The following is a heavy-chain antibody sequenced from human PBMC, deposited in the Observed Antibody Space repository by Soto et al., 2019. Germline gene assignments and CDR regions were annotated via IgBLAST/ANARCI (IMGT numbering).Heavy chain of an antibody. J-gene: IGHJ4*02. CDR2: IGADGTHK. D-gene: IGHD1-26*01. Sequence: QVRLVESGGGVVQPGRSLRLSCAASGFIIPCCAIHWIRQSPGKGLEWVAVIGADGTHKYYGDSVQGRFTISRDTSQNMVFLQMDSLTAEYTALYYCARDVRVGEPDYFDDWGQGTLVSVSS. V-gene: IGHV3-30*01. CDR3: ARDVRVGEPDYFDD. CDR1: GFIIPCCA.